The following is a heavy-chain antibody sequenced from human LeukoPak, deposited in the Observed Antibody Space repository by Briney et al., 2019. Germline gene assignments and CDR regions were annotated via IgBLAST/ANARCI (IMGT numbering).Heavy chain of an antibody. CDR3: AGTADDYGDYDLDY. Sequence: GGSLRLSXAASGFTFSNAWMTWVRQAPGKGLEWVGRIKSNTDGGTTDYAAPVKGRFTISRDDSENTLYLQMNSLRTEDTAVYYCAGTADDYGDYDLDYWGQGTLVTVSS. J-gene: IGHJ4*02. CDR2: IKSNTDGGTT. CDR1: GFTFSNAW. D-gene: IGHD4-17*01. V-gene: IGHV3-15*01.